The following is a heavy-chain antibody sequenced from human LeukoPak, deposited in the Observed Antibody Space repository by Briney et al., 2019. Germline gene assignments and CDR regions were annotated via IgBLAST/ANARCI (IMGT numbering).Heavy chain of an antibody. J-gene: IGHJ4*02. CDR3: ARGSISNYFDY. V-gene: IGHV1-8*03. CDR2: MNPNSGNT. CDR1: GYTFTGYY. D-gene: IGHD2/OR15-2a*01. Sequence: ASVTVSCKASGYTFTGYYMHWVRQATGQGLEWMGWMNPNSGNTGYAQKFQGRVTITRNTSISTAYMELSSLRSEDTAVYYCARGSISNYFDYWGQGTLVTVSS.